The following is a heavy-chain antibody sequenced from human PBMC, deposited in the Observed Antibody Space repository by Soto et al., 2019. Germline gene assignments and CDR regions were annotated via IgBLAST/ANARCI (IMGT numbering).Heavy chain of an antibody. V-gene: IGHV4-59*08. CDR2: IYYSGST. Sequence: SETLSLTCTVSGGSISSYYWSWIRQPPGKGLEWIGYIYYSGSTNYNPSLKSRVTISVDTSKNQFSLKLSSVTAADTAVYYCARRVPRFILTGLSGKGADYYYMDVWGKGTTVTVSS. CDR1: GGSISSYY. D-gene: IGHD3-9*01. CDR3: ARRVPRFILTGLSGKGADYYYMDV. J-gene: IGHJ6*03.